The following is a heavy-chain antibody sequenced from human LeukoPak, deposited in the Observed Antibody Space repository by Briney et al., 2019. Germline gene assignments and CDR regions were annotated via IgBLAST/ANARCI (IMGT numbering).Heavy chain of an antibody. Sequence: GGSLRLSCAASGFTFSDYYMSWIRQAPGKGLEWVSYISSSGSTIHYADSVKGRFTISRDNAKNSLYLQMNSLRAEDTAVYYCARDAYYDSSGYYSGYWGQGTLVTVSS. V-gene: IGHV3-11*01. J-gene: IGHJ4*02. CDR2: ISSSGSTI. CDR3: ARDAYYDSSGYYSGY. CDR1: GFTFSDYY. D-gene: IGHD3-22*01.